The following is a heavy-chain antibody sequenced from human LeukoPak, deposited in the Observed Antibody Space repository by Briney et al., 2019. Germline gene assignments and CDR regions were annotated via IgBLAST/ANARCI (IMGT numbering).Heavy chain of an antibody. CDR2: INPNSGGT. CDR3: ARVVAAATIDY. Sequence: ASVKVSCKASGYTFTGYYMHWVRQAPGQGLEWMGWINPNSGGTNYAQRFQGRVTMTRDTPISTAYMELSRLRSDDTAVYYCARVVAAATIDYWGQGTLVTVSS. D-gene: IGHD6-13*01. CDR1: GYTFTGYY. J-gene: IGHJ4*02. V-gene: IGHV1-2*02.